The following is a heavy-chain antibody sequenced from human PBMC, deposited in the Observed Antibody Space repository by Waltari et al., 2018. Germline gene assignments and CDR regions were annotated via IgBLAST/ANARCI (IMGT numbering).Heavy chain of an antibody. V-gene: IGHV3-49*03. D-gene: IGHD2-21*02. J-gene: IGHJ3*02. Sequence: EVQLVESGGGLVQPGRSLRLSCTASGFTFGDYAMSWFRQAPGKGLEWVGFIRSKAYGGTTEYAASVKGRFTISRDDSKSIAYLQMNSLKTEDTAVYYCTRDSNDYGGNSLDAFDIWGQGTMVIVSS. CDR1: GFTFGDYA. CDR3: TRDSNDYGGNSLDAFDI. CDR2: IRSKAYGGTT.